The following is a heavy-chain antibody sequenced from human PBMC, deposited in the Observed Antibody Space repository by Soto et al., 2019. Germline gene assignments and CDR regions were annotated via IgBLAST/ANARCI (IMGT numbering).Heavy chain of an antibody. J-gene: IGHJ4*02. Sequence: PGGSLRLSCAASGFTFSSYGMHWVRQAPGKGLEWVAVIWYDGSNKYYADSVKGRFTISRDNSKNTLYLQMNSLGAEDTAVYYRAREITIFGVVPDYWGQGTLVTVSS. CDR1: GFTFSSYG. D-gene: IGHD3-3*01. V-gene: IGHV3-33*01. CDR2: IWYDGSNK. CDR3: AREITIFGVVPDY.